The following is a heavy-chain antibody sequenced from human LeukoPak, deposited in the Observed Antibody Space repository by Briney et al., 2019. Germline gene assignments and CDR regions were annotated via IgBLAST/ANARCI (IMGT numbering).Heavy chain of an antibody. J-gene: IGHJ4*02. Sequence: GGSLRLSCAASGFTFNNNAVSWVRQAPGKGLEWVSAISNSGGRTYYADSVKGRFTISRDNSKNTLYLQMNSLRAEDTAVYYCAKDPLNYYDSSGYPYWGQGTLVTVSS. CDR2: ISNSGGRT. V-gene: IGHV3-23*01. CDR3: AKDPLNYYDSSGYPY. CDR1: GFTFNNNA. D-gene: IGHD3-22*01.